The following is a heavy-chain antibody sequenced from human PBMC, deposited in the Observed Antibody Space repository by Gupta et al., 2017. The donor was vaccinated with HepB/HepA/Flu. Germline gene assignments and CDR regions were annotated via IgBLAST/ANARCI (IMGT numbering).Heavy chain of an antibody. CDR3: AKGGSTWIQLWGLFDY. D-gene: IGHD5-18*01. J-gene: IGHJ4*02. CDR1: GFTFDDYA. V-gene: IGHV3-9*01. CDR2: ISWNSGSI. Sequence: EVQLVESGGGLVQPGRSLRLSCAASGFTFDDYAMHWVRPAPGKGLEWVSGISWNSGSIGYADSVKGRFTISRDNAKNSLYLQMNSLRAEDTALYYCAKGGSTWIQLWGLFDYWGQGTLVTVSS.